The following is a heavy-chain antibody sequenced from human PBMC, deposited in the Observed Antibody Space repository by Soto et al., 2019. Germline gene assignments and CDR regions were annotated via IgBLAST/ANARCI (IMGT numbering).Heavy chain of an antibody. V-gene: IGHV3-74*01. CDR1: GFTFSSYW. J-gene: IGHJ4*02. Sequence: PGGSLRLSCAASGFTFSSYWMHWVRQAPGKGLVWVSRINSDGSSTSYADSVKGRFTISRDNAKNTLYLQMNSLRAEDTAVYYCARDFWYSSSINYFDYWGQGTLVTVSS. D-gene: IGHD6-6*01. CDR3: ARDFWYSSSINYFDY. CDR2: INSDGSST.